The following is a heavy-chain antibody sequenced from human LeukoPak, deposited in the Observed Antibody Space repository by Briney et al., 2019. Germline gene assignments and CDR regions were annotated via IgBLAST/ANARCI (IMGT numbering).Heavy chain of an antibody. Sequence: GGSLRLSCAASGFTFDDYAMHWVRQAPGKGLEWVSGISWNSGSIGYADSMKGRFTISRDNAKNSLYLQMNSLRAEDTAAYYCAREMGSGGGEHYYYYYYMDVWGKGTTVTVSS. J-gene: IGHJ6*03. CDR3: AREMGSGGGEHYYYYYYMDV. CDR2: ISWNSGSI. D-gene: IGHD2-21*01. V-gene: IGHV3-9*01. CDR1: GFTFDDYA.